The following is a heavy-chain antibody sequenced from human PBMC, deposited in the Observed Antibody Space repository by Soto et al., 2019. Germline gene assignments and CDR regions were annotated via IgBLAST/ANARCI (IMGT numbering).Heavy chain of an antibody. CDR2: MNPNSGNT. CDR1: GYTFTSYD. V-gene: IGHV1-8*01. CDR3: ASSGFRGDYYYYMDV. Sequence: GASVKVSCKASGYTFTSYDINWARQATGQGLEWMGWMNPNSGNTGYAQKFQGRVTMTRNTSISTAYMELSSLRSEDTAVYYCASSGFRGDYYYYMDVWGKGTTVTVSS. D-gene: IGHD5-12*01. J-gene: IGHJ6*03.